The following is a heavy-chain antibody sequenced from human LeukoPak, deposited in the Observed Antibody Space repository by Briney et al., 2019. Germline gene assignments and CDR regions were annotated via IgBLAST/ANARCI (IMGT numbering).Heavy chain of an antibody. CDR3: ARDAEYSSGWSRYGWFDP. Sequence: GGSLRLSCAASGFTFSSYWMHWVRQAPGKGLVWVSRINGDGSSTSYADSVKGRFTISRDNAKNTLYLQMNSLRAEATAVYYCARDAEYSSGWSRYGWFDPWGQGTLVTVSS. V-gene: IGHV3-74*01. CDR2: INGDGSST. D-gene: IGHD6-19*01. CDR1: GFTFSSYW. J-gene: IGHJ5*02.